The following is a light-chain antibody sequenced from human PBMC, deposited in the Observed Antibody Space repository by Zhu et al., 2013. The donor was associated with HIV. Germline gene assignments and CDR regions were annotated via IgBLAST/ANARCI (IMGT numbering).Light chain of an antibody. Sequence: EIVLTQSPGTLSLSPGERATLSCRANQSVSNTYLAWYQQNPGQAPRLLIYSTSIRATGIPDRFSASGSGTDFTLTISSLQPDDFTTYYCQQYYTSWTFGQGTKVEIK. J-gene: IGKJ1*01. CDR1: QSVSNTY. CDR3: QQYYTSWT. V-gene: IGKV3-20*01. CDR2: STS.